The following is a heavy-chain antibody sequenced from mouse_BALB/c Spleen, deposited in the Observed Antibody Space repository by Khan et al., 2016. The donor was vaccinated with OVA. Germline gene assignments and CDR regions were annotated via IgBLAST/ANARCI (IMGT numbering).Heavy chain of an antibody. CDR1: GYTFTDYY. V-gene: IGHV1-77*01. CDR2: ISPGSGDT. Sequence: QVQLQQSGAELARPGASVKLSCKSSGYTFTDYYINWVKQRTGQGHESIGEISPGSGDTYKNERSKGKAILTADKSSSRAYMQLSSLISEATAVYFCAYRTCYGYTFAYWGQGTLVTVSA. J-gene: IGHJ3*01. D-gene: IGHD1-2*01. CDR3: AYRTCYGYTFAY.